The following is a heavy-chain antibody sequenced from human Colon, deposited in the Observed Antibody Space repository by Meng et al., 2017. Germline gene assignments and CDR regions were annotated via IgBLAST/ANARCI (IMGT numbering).Heavy chain of an antibody. V-gene: IGHV6-1*01. J-gene: IGHJ4*02. Sequence: QTPSLTCAISGDSVSSNSAAWNWIRQSPSRGLEWLGRTYGRSKWYNDYAVSVKSRLTINPDTSKNQFSLQLNSVTPEDTAVYCCTREKPLGNYFDYWGQGTLVTVSS. CDR1: GDSVSSNSAA. D-gene: IGHD1-14*01. CDR2: TYGRSKWYN. CDR3: TREKPLGNYFDY.